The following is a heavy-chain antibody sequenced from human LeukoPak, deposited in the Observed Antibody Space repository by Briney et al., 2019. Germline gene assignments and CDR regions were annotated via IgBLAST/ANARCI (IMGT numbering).Heavy chain of an antibody. CDR2: ISYDGSNK. V-gene: IGHV3-30-3*01. CDR3: ARGTERWLQLGDFDY. Sequence: GALSLSCAASGFTFSSYAMHWVRQAPGKGLERVAVISYDGSNKYYADSVQGRFTISRDNSKNTLHLQMNSLRAEDTAVYYCARGTERWLQLGDFDYWGQGTLVTVSS. J-gene: IGHJ4*02. CDR1: GFTFSSYA. D-gene: IGHD5-24*01.